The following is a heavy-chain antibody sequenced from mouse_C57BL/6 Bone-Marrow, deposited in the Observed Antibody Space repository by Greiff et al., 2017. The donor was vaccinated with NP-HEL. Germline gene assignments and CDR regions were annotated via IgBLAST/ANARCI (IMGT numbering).Heavy chain of an antibody. CDR2: IYPRSGNT. CDR1: GYTFTSYG. D-gene: IGHD1-1*01. Sequence: VQLQQSGAELARPGASVKLSCKASGYTFTSYGISWVKQRNGQGLEWIGEIYPRSGNTYYNEKFKGKATLTADKSYSTAYMELRSLTSEDSAVYFCARRKNYGSSYDYFDYWGQGTTLTVSS. V-gene: IGHV1-81*01. CDR3: ARRKNYGSSYDYFDY. J-gene: IGHJ2*01.